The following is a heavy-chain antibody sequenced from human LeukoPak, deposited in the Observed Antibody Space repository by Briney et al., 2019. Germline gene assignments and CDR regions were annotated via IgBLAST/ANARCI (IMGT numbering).Heavy chain of an antibody. D-gene: IGHD2-2*01. V-gene: IGHV3-11*01. CDR3: ARDGSRYCSSRSCYSGYYYYGMDV. CDR1: GFTFSDYY. J-gene: IGHJ6*02. CDR2: VGSSGHTI. Sequence: GGPLRLSCAASGFTFSDYYMSWIRQAPGKRLEWLSYVGSSGHTIYYADSVKGRFTISRDNAKNSLYLQMNSLRAEDTAVYYCARDGSRYCSSRSCYSGYYYYGMDVWGQGTTVTVSS.